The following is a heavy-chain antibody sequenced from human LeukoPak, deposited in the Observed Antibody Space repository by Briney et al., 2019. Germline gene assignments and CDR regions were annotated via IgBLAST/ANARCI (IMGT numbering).Heavy chain of an antibody. CDR2: FHTSGRT. CDR3: ARDRPSGGYYYYYYMDV. Sequence: SETLSLTCTVSGASISTYYWVWIRQPAGKGLEWIGRFHTSGRTNYNPSLKSRITMSADPSKNQFSLKLSSVTAADTAVYYCARDRPSGGYYYYYYMDVWGKGTTVTVSS. CDR1: GASISTYY. D-gene: IGHD3-16*01. V-gene: IGHV4-4*07. J-gene: IGHJ6*03.